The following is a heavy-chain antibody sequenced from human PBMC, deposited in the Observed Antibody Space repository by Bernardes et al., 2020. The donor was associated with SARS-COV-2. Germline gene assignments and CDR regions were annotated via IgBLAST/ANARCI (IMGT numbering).Heavy chain of an antibody. CDR1: VFTFCDYI. J-gene: IGHJ4*02. CDR3: AREEMATIFGAWVY. Sequence: GGSMWLFYVASVFTFCDYIMDWVRQSRGKGLEWVSSIISSIRYIYNADSVKGRFTLSRDNAKNSLYLQMNSLRAEDTGVYYCAREEMATIFGAWVYWGQGTLINVYS. V-gene: IGHV3-21*01. CDR2: IISSIRYI. D-gene: IGHD3-10*02.